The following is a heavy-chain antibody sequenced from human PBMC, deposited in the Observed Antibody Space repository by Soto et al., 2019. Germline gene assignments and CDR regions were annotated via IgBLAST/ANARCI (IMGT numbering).Heavy chain of an antibody. V-gene: IGHV4-39*01. CDR2: IYYSGST. CDR1: GGSISSSSYY. Sequence: PSETLSLTCTVSGGSISSSSYYWGWIRQPPGKGLEWIGSIYYSGSTYYNPSLKSRVTISVDTSKNQFSLKLSSVTAADTAVYYCARRVPAATHYYYGMDVWGQGTTVTVSS. J-gene: IGHJ6*02. CDR3: ARRVPAATHYYYGMDV. D-gene: IGHD2-2*01.